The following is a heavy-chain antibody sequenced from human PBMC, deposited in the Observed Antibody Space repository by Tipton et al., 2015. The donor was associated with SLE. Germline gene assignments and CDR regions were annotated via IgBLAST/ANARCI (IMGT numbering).Heavy chain of an antibody. J-gene: IGHJ2*01. Sequence: TLSLTCAVYGGSFSGYYWSWIRQPPGKGLEWIGEINHSGSTNYNPSLKSRVTISVDTSNNQFSLKLSSVTAADTAVYYCARFVEAGMTLYWYFDLWGRGTLVTVSS. D-gene: IGHD2-21*01. V-gene: IGHV4-34*01. CDR1: GGSFSGYY. CDR3: ARFVEAGMTLYWYFDL. CDR2: INHSGST.